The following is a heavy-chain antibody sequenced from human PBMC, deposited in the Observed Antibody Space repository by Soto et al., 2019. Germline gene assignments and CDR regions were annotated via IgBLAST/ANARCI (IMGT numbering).Heavy chain of an antibody. CDR2: ISGYNGNT. CDR3: ARGSTVVTPSYYYGMDV. D-gene: IGHD2-21*02. J-gene: IGHJ6*02. Sequence: QVQLVQSGAEVKKPGASLNVSCKASGYTFINYGISWVRQAPGQGLEWMGWISGYNGNTNSAQKLQGRVTMTTDTSTSTAYMELRSLRSDDTAVYYCARGSTVVTPSYYYGMDVWGQGITVTVSS. V-gene: IGHV1-18*01. CDR1: GYTFINYG.